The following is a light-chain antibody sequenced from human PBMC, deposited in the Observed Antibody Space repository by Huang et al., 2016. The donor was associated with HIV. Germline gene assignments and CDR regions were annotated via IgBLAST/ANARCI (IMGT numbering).Light chain of an antibody. J-gene: IGKJ4*01. CDR2: GAS. CDR3: HQYTRWPPA. Sequence: EIMMTQFPATLSVSPGERVTLSCRASQSVNNNVAWYQQKPDQTPRLLIYGASTRATGIPARFSGSGSGTEFTLTISSLQSEDFAVYYCHQYTRWPPAFGGGTKVEIK. CDR1: QSVNNN. V-gene: IGKV3D-15*01.